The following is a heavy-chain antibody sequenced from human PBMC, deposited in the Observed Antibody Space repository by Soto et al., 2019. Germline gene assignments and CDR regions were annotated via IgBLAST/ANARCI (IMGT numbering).Heavy chain of an antibody. Sequence: DVQLLESGGDLVQPGGSLRLSCTASGFILSSYAMSWVRQAPGKGLEWVSSGSGGGHMKYNSDSVKGRFTISRDNSNNALFMQMNGLRIEYTALYYCARGDRVGSGSPASYYYSGLDVWGQGTTVTVS. CDR1: GFILSSYA. V-gene: IGHV3-23*01. D-gene: IGHD3-10*01. CDR2: GSGGGHMK. CDR3: ARGDRVGSGSPASYYYSGLDV. J-gene: IGHJ6*02.